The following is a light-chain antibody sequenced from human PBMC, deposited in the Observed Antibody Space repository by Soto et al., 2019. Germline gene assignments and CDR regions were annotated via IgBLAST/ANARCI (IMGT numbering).Light chain of an antibody. CDR2: EVS. CDR3: ISFTNSHIYV. J-gene: IGLJ1*01. V-gene: IGLV2-14*01. CDR1: SNDVGSYDF. Sequence: QSVLTQPASVSGSPGQSITISCTGTSNDVGSYDFVSWYLQHPDKAPRLMIYEVSNRPSGVSDRFSGSKSGNTASLTISGLQAEDEADYYCISFTNSHIYVFGTGTKVTVL.